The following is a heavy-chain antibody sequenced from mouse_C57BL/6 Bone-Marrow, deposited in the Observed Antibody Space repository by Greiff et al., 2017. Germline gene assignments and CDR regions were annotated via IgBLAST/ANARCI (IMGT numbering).Heavy chain of an antibody. Sequence: EVQRVESGGGLVKPGGSLKLSCAASGFTFSDYGMHWVRQAPEKGLEWVAYISSGSSTIYYADTVKGRFTISRDTANNTLFLQMTSLRSEDTAMYYCANYDGFAYWGQGTLVTVSA. V-gene: IGHV5-17*01. CDR3: ANYDGFAY. J-gene: IGHJ3*01. CDR2: ISSGSSTI. D-gene: IGHD2-4*01. CDR1: GFTFSDYG.